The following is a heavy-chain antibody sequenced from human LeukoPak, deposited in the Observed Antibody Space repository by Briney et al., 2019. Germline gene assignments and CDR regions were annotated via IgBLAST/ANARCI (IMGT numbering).Heavy chain of an antibody. CDR2: IFYSGAA. CDR1: GGSNSSSDYY. Sequence: SETLSLTCTVSGGSNSSSDYYWGWVRQPPGKGLEWIGSIFYSGAAHCNPSLKSRVTISVDTSNNQFSLMLSSVTAADTAVYYCARRIANRNWFDPWGQGTLVTVSS. CDR3: ARRIANRNWFDP. D-gene: IGHD1/OR15-1a*01. J-gene: IGHJ5*02. V-gene: IGHV4-39*01.